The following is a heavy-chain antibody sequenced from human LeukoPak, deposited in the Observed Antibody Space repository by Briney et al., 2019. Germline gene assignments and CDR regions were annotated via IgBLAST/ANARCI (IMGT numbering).Heavy chain of an antibody. CDR3: ARPVCGGDCYAFDY. CDR2: INHSGST. J-gene: IGHJ4*02. V-gene: IGHV4-34*01. CDR1: GGSFSGYY. Sequence: SETLSLTCAVYGGSFSGYYWSWIRQPPGKGLERIGEINHSGSTNYNPSLKSQVTISVDTSKNQFSLKLSSVTAADTAVYYCARPVCGGDCYAFDYWGQGTLVTVSS. D-gene: IGHD2-21*02.